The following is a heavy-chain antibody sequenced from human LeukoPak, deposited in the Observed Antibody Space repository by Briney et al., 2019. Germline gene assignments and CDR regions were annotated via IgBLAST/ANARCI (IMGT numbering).Heavy chain of an antibody. CDR2: IYYSGST. V-gene: IGHV4-39*07. CDR1: GGSISSSSYY. D-gene: IGHD3-3*01. CDR3: ARVCSQYVTIFGAPPLYYYYYMDV. J-gene: IGHJ6*03. Sequence: PSETLSLTCTVSGGSISSSSYYWGWIRQPPGKGLEWIGSIYYSGSTYYNPSLKSRVTISVDTSKNQFSLKLSSVTAADTAVYYCARVCSQYVTIFGAPPLYYYYYMDVWGKGTTVTVSS.